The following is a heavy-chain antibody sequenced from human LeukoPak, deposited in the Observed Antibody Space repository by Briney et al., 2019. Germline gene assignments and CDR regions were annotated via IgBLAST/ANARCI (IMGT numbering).Heavy chain of an antibody. J-gene: IGHJ6*03. CDR2: IYYSGST. Sequence: SETLSLTCTVSGGSINSYYWSWIRQPPGKGLEWIGYIYYSGSTNYNPSLKSRVTISVDMSKNQFSLKLSSVTAADTAVYYCARVGYYYMDVWGKGTTVTVSS. V-gene: IGHV4-59*01. CDR3: ARVGYYYMDV. CDR1: GGSINSYY.